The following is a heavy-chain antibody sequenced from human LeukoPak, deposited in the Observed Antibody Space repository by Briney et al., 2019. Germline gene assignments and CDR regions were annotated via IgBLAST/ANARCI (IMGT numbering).Heavy chain of an antibody. CDR3: AFSSASPEYFQH. CDR2: IIPIFGTA. D-gene: IGHD6-6*01. CDR1: GGTFSSYA. Sequence: ASAKVSCKASGGTFSSYAISWVRQAPAQGLEWMGGIIPIFGTANYAQKFQGRVTITADESTSTAYMELSSLRSEDTAVYYCAFSSASPEYFQHWGRGTLVTVSS. V-gene: IGHV1-69*13. J-gene: IGHJ1*01.